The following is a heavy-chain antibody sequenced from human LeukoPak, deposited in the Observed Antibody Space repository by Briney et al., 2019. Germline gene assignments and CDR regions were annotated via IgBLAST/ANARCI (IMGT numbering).Heavy chain of an antibody. CDR3: ARKGMGSPLDF. CDR2: ISANNGDT. Sequence: SSVKVSCKASGFTFTSYGISWMRQAPGQGLEWMAWISANNGDTHYAQRLQGRVTLTKDTSTGTAYMEVRSLRSDDTAVYYCARKGMGSPLDFWGQGTLVTVSS. J-gene: IGHJ4*02. CDR1: GFTFTSYG. V-gene: IGHV1-18*04. D-gene: IGHD3-10*01.